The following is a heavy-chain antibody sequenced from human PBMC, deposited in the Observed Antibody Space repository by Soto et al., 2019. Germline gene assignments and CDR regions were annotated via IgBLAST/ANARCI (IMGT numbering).Heavy chain of an antibody. CDR3: ARGIFGSGTANDY. V-gene: IGHV3-74*01. CDR2: INGDGSGT. J-gene: IGHJ4*01. Sequence: EVQLVESGGGLVQPGGSLRLSCAASGFTFTGSWMHWVRQAPGKGLVWVSRINGDGSGTSYADFVKGRFIISRDDAKNTVFLQMSRLRAEDTAVYYCARGIFGSGTANDYWGQGTLVTVSS. CDR1: GFTFTGSW. D-gene: IGHD3-10*01.